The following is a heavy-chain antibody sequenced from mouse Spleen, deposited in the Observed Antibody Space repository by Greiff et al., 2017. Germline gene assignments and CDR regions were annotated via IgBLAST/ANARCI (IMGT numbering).Heavy chain of an antibody. CDR2: IYPRDGST. CDR3: ARGGYGSSYRLYWYFDV. J-gene: IGHJ1*03. Sequence: QVQLQQSGPELVKPGASVKLSCKASGYTFTSYDINWVKQRPGQGLEWIGWIYPRDGSTKYNEKFKGKATLTVDTSSSTAYMELHSLTSEDSAVYFCARGGYGSSYRLYWYFDVWGTGTTVTVSS. D-gene: IGHD1-1*01. CDR1: GYTFTSYD. V-gene: IGHV1-85*01.